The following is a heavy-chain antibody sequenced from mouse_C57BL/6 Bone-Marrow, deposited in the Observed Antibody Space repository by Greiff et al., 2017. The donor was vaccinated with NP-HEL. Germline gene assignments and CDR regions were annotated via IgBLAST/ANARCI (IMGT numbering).Heavy chain of an antibody. CDR1: GFSFNTYA. V-gene: IGHV10-1*01. D-gene: IGHD2-4*01. J-gene: IGHJ3*01. CDR2: IRSKSNNYAT. Sequence: EADGGLVQPNGSLKLSCAASGFSFNTYAMNWVRQAPGKGLEWVARIRSKSNNYATYYADSVKDRFTISRDDSESMLYLQMNNLKTEDTAMYYCVRHGLRRAYWGQGTLVTVSA. CDR3: VRHGLRRAY.